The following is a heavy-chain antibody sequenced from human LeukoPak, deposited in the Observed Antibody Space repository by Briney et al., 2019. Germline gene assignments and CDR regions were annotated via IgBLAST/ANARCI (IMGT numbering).Heavy chain of an antibody. CDR1: GGSISSSSYY. V-gene: IGHV4-39*07. Sequence: SETLSLTCTVSGGSISSSSYYWGWIRQPPGKGLEWIGSIYYSGSTYYNPSLKSRVTISVDTSKNQFSLKLTSVTAADTAVYYCARGRSPHQAVNAFDIWGQGTMVTVSS. CDR2: IYYSGST. CDR3: ARGRSPHQAVNAFDI. D-gene: IGHD3-22*01. J-gene: IGHJ3*02.